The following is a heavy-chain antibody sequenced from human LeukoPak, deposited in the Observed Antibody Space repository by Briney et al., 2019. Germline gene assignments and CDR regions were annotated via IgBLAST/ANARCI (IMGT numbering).Heavy chain of an antibody. CDR3: ARVWGSPRSVADAFDI. V-gene: IGHV1-69*06. J-gene: IGHJ3*02. D-gene: IGHD2-15*01. CDR2: IIPIFGTA. Sequence: SVKVSCKASGGTFSSYAISWVRQAPGKGLEWMGRIIPIFGTANYAQKFQGRVTITADKSTSTAYMELSSLRSEDTAVYYCARVWGSPRSVADAFDIWGQGTMVTVSS. CDR1: GGTFSSYA.